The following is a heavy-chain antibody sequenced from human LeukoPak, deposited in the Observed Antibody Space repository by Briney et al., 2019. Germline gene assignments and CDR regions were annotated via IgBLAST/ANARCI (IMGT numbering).Heavy chain of an antibody. Sequence: GGSLRLSCAASGFTFDDYAMRWVRQAPGKGLEWVSGISWNSGSIGYADSVKGRFTISRDNAKNSLYLQMNSLRAEDTALYYCAKDLSAVAGTRSAFDIWGQGTMVTVSS. D-gene: IGHD6-19*01. CDR2: ISWNSGSI. V-gene: IGHV3-9*01. J-gene: IGHJ3*02. CDR3: AKDLSAVAGTRSAFDI. CDR1: GFTFDDYA.